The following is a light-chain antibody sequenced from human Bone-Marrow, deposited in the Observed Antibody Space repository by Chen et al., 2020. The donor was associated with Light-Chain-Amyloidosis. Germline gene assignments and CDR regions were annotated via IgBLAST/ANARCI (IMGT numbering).Light chain of an antibody. CDR2: RDT. Sequence: SYELTQPPSVSVSPGQTARITCSGDDLPTKYAYWYQQKPGQAPVLVIHRDTERPSGISERFSGSSSGTTATLTSSGVQAEDEAYYHCQSADSSGTYEVIFGEGTKLTVL. V-gene: IGLV3-25*03. J-gene: IGLJ2*01. CDR3: QSADSSGTYEVI. CDR1: DLPTKY.